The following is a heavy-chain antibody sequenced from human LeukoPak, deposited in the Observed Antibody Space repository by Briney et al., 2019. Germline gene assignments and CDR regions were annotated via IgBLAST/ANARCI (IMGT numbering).Heavy chain of an antibody. Sequence: SETLSLTCTVSGGSISSYYWSWIRQPPGKGLEWIGYIYYSGSTYYNPSLKSRVTISVDTSRNQFSLKLSSVTAADTAVYYCARERTGDLFSLDAFDIWGQGTMVTVSS. CDR3: ARERTGDLFSLDAFDI. CDR1: GGSISSYY. V-gene: IGHV4-59*12. D-gene: IGHD7-27*01. CDR2: IYYSGST. J-gene: IGHJ3*02.